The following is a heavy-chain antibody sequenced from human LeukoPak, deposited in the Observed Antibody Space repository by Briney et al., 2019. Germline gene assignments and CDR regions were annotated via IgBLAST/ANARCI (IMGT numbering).Heavy chain of an antibody. J-gene: IGHJ4*02. Sequence: GGSLRLSCAASGFTFSSYGMHWVRQAPGKGLGWVAIISNDGSNKYYADSVKGRFTISRDNSKNTLYLQMNSLRAEDTAVYYCAKVSGSYSGPIDFWGQGTLVTVSS. CDR3: AKVSGSYSGPIDF. V-gene: IGHV3-30*18. CDR2: ISNDGSNK. D-gene: IGHD1-26*01. CDR1: GFTFSSYG.